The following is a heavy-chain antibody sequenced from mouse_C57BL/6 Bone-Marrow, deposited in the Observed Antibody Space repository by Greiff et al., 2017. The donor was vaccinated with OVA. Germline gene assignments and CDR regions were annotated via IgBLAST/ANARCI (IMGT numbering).Heavy chain of an antibody. V-gene: IGHV6-3*01. Sequence: EVKLLESGGGLVQPGGSMKLSCVASGFAFSNYWMNWVRQSPEKGLEWVAQIRLKSDSYATNYAESVKGRFNSSRDDSYSSLYMQTNNLWAEDTGIYYRSGGLLDPNFWGKGTTLTVSS. CDR2: IRLKSDSYAT. CDR1: GFAFSNYW. CDR3: SGGLLDPNF. J-gene: IGHJ2*01.